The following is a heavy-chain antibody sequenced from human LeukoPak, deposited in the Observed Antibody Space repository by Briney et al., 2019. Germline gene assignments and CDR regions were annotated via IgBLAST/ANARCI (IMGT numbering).Heavy chain of an antibody. CDR3: TRDSPPDY. V-gene: IGHV3-48*01. Sequence: GGSLRLSCAASGFIFGTYSMNWVRQAPGKGLEWVSYISSSSSTIYYADSVKGRFAISRDNAKNSLYLQMNSLRAEDTAIYYCTRDSPPDYWGQGTLVTVSS. CDR2: ISSSSSTI. CDR1: GFIFGTYS. J-gene: IGHJ4*02.